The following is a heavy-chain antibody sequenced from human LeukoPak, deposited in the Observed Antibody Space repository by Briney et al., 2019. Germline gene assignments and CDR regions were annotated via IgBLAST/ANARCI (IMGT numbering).Heavy chain of an antibody. J-gene: IGHJ4*02. CDR3: ARDLGAVAGTLDY. CDR2: ISGSGST. V-gene: IGHV4-59*12. Sequence: SETLSLTCTVSGVSISGYYWSWIRQSPGKGLEWIGYISGSGSTNYNPSLKSRVTISVDTSKNQFSLQLNSVTPEDTAVYYCARDLGAVAGTLDYWGQGTLVTVSS. CDR1: GVSISGYY. D-gene: IGHD6-19*01.